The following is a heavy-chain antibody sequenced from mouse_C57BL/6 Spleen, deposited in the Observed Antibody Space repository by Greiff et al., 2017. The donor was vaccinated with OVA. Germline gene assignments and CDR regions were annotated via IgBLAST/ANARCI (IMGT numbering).Heavy chain of an antibody. CDR1: GYTFTSYW. D-gene: IGHD2-4*01. V-gene: IGHV1-52*01. CDR3: ARVDYEEGDCYFDV. Sequence: VQLQQPGAELVRPGSSVKLSCTASGYTFTSYWMHWVQQRPIQGLEWIGNIDTSDSETYYNQKFKDQVTLTVDKSSSTAYKQLSSLTSDDSAVYYCARVDYEEGDCYFDVWGTGTTVTVSS. J-gene: IGHJ1*03. CDR2: IDTSDSET.